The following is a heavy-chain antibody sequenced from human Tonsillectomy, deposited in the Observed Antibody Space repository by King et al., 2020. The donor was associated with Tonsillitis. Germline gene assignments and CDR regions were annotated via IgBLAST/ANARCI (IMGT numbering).Heavy chain of an antibody. J-gene: IGHJ4*02. CDR1: GYTFTSYG. D-gene: IGHD3-9*01. CDR3: ARVSGDYEILPGFEY. V-gene: IGHV1-18*04. Sequence: VQLVESGAEVKKPGASVTVSCEASGYTFTSYGLSWVRQAPGQGLEWMGWISTYNGNTNYAQKFQGRVTLTTDTSTSTAYMDVRSLRSDDTAVYYCARVSGDYEILPGFEYWGQGTLVTVSS. CDR2: ISTYNGNT.